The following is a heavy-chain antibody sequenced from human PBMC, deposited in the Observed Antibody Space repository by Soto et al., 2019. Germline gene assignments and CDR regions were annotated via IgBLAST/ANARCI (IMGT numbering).Heavy chain of an antibody. V-gene: IGHV4-61*01. J-gene: IGHJ3*01. D-gene: IGHD5-12*01. CDR1: CDSVSSGSCY. Sequence: PSETLSLTFTVSCDSVSSGSCYWSWIGQPPGKGLAWVGYIYYSGSTRYNPSLKSRVTISVDTSKNQFSLKLSSVTAADTAVYYCARDREMATIGAFDVWGQGKMVT. CDR3: ARDREMATIGAFDV. CDR2: IYYSGST.